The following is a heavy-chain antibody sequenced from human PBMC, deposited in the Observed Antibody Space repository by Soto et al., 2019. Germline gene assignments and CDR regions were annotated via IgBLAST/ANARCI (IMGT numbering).Heavy chain of an antibody. V-gene: IGHV3-74*01. J-gene: IGHJ5*02. Sequence: EVQLVESGGGLVQPGGSLRLSCAASGFTFSSYWMHWVRQAPGKGLVWVSRIKSDGSSTSYADSMKGRFTISRDNAKNTLYLQMNSLRAEDTAVYYCARDYSNIWRGWFDPWGQGTLVTVSS. D-gene: IGHD1-1*01. CDR3: ARDYSNIWRGWFDP. CDR1: GFTFSSYW. CDR2: IKSDGSST.